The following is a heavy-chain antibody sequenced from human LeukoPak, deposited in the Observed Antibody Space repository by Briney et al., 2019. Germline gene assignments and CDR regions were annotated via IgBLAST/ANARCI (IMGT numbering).Heavy chain of an antibody. J-gene: IGHJ4*02. V-gene: IGHV3-23*01. CDR2: ITASGGNT. D-gene: IGHD5-18*01. CDR1: GFTFSSYA. Sequence: GGSLRLSCAASGFTFSSYAMGWVRQAPGKGLEWISAITASGGNTYYADSVKGRFTISRDNSKNTLYLQVNSLRAEDTAVYYCAKGNGYSYGRYYFDYWGQGTLVTVSS. CDR3: AKGNGYSYGRYYFDY.